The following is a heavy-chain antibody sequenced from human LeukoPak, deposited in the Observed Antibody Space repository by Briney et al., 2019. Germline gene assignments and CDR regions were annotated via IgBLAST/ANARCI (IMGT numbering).Heavy chain of an antibody. CDR1: GYTFTSYY. J-gene: IGHJ4*02. CDR3: ARDREYCSSTSCYPAYFDY. CDR2: INPSGGST. D-gene: IGHD2-2*01. V-gene: IGHV1-46*01. Sequence: GASVKVSCKASGYTFTSYYMHWVRQAPGQGLEWMGIINPSGGSTSYAQRFQGRVTMTRDMSTSTVYMELSSLRSEDTAVYYCARDREYCSSTSCYPAYFDYWGQRTLVTVSS.